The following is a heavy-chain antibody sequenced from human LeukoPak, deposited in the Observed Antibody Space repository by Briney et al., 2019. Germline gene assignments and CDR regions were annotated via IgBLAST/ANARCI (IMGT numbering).Heavy chain of an antibody. V-gene: IGHV4-34*01. CDR2: INHSGST. D-gene: IGHD5-12*01. CDR1: GGSSSGYY. Sequence: PSETLSLTCAVYGGSSSGYYWSWIRQPPGKGLEWIGEINHSGSTNYNPSLKSRVTISVDTSKNQFSLKLSSVTAAETAVYYCARVRIVATPRDYNWFDPLGPGNPGHRLL. CDR3: ARVRIVATPRDYNWFDP. J-gene: IGHJ5*02.